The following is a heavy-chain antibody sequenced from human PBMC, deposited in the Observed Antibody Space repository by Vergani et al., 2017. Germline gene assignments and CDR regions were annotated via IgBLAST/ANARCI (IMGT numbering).Heavy chain of an antibody. J-gene: IGHJ5*02. Sequence: QVQLVQSGAEVKKPGSSVKVSCKASGGTFSSYAISWARQAPGQGLEWMGGIIPIFGTANYAQKFQGRVTITADESTSTAYMELSSLRSEDTAVYYCARDRGIVGANGENWFDPWGQGTLVTVSS. CDR1: GGTFSSYA. D-gene: IGHD1-26*01. CDR2: IIPIFGTA. CDR3: ARDRGIVGANGENWFDP. V-gene: IGHV1-69*01.